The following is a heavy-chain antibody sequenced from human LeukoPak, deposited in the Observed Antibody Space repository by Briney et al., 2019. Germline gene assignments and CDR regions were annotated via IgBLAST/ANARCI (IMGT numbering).Heavy chain of an antibody. Sequence: GGSLRLSCAASGFTFDDYTMHWVRQAPGKGLEWVSLISWDGGSTYYADSVKGRFTISRDNSKNSLYLQMNSLRTEDTALYYCAKENSIRRYYYDSGGYLDYWGQGTLVTVSS. D-gene: IGHD3-22*01. CDR3: AKENSIRRYYYDSGGYLDY. V-gene: IGHV3-43*01. J-gene: IGHJ4*02. CDR1: GFTFDDYT. CDR2: ISWDGGST.